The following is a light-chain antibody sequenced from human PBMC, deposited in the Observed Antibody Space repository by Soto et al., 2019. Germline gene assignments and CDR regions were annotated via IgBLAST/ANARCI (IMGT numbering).Light chain of an antibody. V-gene: IGKV3-20*01. J-gene: IGKJ3*01. CDR2: GAS. CDR3: QQYGSSL. CDR1: QSVSNSY. Sequence: EIVLTQSPGTLSLSPGERATLSCRASQSVSNSYLAWYQQKPGQAPRLLIHGASSRATGIPDRFSGSGSGTDFTLTIRRLEPEDFAVYYCQQYGSSLFGPGTKVDIK.